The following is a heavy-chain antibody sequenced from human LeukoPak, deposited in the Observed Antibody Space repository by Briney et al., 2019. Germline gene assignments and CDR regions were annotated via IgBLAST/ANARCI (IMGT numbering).Heavy chain of an antibody. CDR1: GGTFSSYA. CDR3: ARGRWLQGPFDY. V-gene: IGHV1-69*05. Sequence: SVKVSCKASGGTFSSYAISWVRQAPGQGLEWMGRIIPIFGTANYAQKFQGRVTITTDESTSTAYMELSSLGSEDTAVYYCARGRWLQGPFDYWGQGTLVTVSS. D-gene: IGHD5-24*01. CDR2: IIPIFGTA. J-gene: IGHJ4*02.